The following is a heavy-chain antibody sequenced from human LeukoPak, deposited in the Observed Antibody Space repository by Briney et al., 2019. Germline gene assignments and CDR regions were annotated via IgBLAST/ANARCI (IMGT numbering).Heavy chain of an antibody. J-gene: IGHJ4*02. Sequence: SQTLSLTCTVSGGSISSGSYYWSWIRQPAGKGLEWIGRIYTSGSTNYNPSLKSRVTISVDTSKNQFSLKLSSVTAADTAVYYCARGPQLLWFGKSAMVTSNPLDYWGQGTLVTVSS. CDR1: GGSISSGSYY. V-gene: IGHV4-61*02. CDR3: ARGPQLLWFGKSAMVTSNPLDY. D-gene: IGHD3-10*01. CDR2: IYTSGST.